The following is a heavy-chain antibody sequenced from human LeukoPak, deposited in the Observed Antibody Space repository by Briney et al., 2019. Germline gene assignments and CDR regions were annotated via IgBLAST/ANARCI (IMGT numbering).Heavy chain of an antibody. CDR3: VRLMEMAATPYYYYYMDV. Sequence: GGSLRLSCAASGFTFSSYSMNWVRQAPGKGLEWVSSISSSSSYIYYADSVKGRFTISRDNAKNSLYLQMNSLRAEDTAVYYCVRLMEMAATPYYYYYMDVWGKGTTVTVSS. CDR2: ISSSSSYI. V-gene: IGHV3-21*01. CDR1: GFTFSSYS. J-gene: IGHJ6*03. D-gene: IGHD5-24*01.